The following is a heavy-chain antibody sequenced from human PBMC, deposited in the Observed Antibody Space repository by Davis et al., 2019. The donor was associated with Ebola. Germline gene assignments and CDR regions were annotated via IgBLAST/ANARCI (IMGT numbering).Heavy chain of an antibody. CDR3: ARGGLAKQWLVTKTGLDY. CDR1: GFTFSDYY. D-gene: IGHD6-19*01. CDR2: ISSSSSYT. V-gene: IGHV3-11*06. Sequence: GGSLRLSCAASGFTFSDYYMSWIRQAPGKGLEWVSYISSSSSYTNYADSVKGRFTISRDNAKNSLYLQMNSLRAEDTAVYYWARGGLAKQWLVTKTGLDYWGQGTLVTVSS. J-gene: IGHJ4*02.